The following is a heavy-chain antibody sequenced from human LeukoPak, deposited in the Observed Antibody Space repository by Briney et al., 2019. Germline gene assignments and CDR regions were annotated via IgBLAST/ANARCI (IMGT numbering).Heavy chain of an antibody. D-gene: IGHD5-18*01. CDR2: IYYSGST. CDR1: GGSISSYY. V-gene: IGHV4-59*08. Sequence: SETLSLTCTVSGGSISSYYWSWIRQPPGKGVEWIGFIYYSGSTYYNPSLKSRVTISVDTSKNQFSLRLSSVTAADTAEYFCARHQMRYSYGTLFDYWGQGTLVTVSS. J-gene: IGHJ4*02. CDR3: ARHQMRYSYGTLFDY.